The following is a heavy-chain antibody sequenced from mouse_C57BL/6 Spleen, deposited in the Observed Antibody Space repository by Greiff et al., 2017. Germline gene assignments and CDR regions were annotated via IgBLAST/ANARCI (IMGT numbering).Heavy chain of an antibody. V-gene: IGHV5-4*01. CDR3: AREGGTTVPFYFDY. Sequence: DVMLVESGGGLVKPGGSLKLSCAASGFTFSSYAMSWVRQTPEKRLEWVATISDGGSYTYYPDNVKGRFTISRDNAKNNLYLQMSHLKSEDTAMYYCAREGGTTVPFYFDYWGQGTTLTVSS. CDR1: GFTFSSYA. CDR2: ISDGGSYT. J-gene: IGHJ2*01. D-gene: IGHD1-1*01.